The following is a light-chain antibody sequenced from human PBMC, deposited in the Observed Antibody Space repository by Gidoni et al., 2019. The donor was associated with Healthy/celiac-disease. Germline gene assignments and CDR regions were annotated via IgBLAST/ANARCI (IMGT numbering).Light chain of an antibody. CDR3: QQYNNWPRRT. CDR1: QSVSSN. V-gene: IGKV3-15*01. CDR2: GAS. Sequence: EIVMTQSPATLSVSPGERATLSCRASQSVSSNLAWYQQKPGQAPRLLIYGASTRATGIPARFSGSRSGTEFTPTISSLQSEDFAVYYCQQYNNWPRRTFGQGTKVEIK. J-gene: IGKJ1*01.